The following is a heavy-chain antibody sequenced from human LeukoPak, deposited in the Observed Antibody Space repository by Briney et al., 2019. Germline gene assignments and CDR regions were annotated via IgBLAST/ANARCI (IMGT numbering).Heavy chain of an antibody. CDR2: IIASGSST. Sequence: PGGSLRLSCAASGFTFSSYAMTWVRQAPGKGLEWVSVIIASGSSTYYADSVKGRFTISRDNSKNTLYLHMNSLIPEDTAVYFCAKELKFYQCSGSFFPDNWGQGTLVTVSS. J-gene: IGHJ4*02. CDR1: GFTFSSYA. D-gene: IGHD3-10*02. CDR3: AKELKFYQCSGSFFPDN. V-gene: IGHV3-23*01.